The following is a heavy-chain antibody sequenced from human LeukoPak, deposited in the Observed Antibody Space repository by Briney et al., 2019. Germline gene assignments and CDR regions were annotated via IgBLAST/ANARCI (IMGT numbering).Heavy chain of an antibody. CDR2: ISAYNGNT. J-gene: IGHJ5*02. D-gene: IGHD1-14*01. CDR1: GYTFTGYH. V-gene: IGHV1-18*04. CDR3: ARDKAYRANWFDP. Sequence: GASVKVSCKASGYTFTGYHMHWVRQAPGQGLEWMGWISAYNGNTNYAQKLQGRVTMTTDTSTSTAYMELRSLRSDDTAVYYCARDKAYRANWFDPWGQGTLVTVSS.